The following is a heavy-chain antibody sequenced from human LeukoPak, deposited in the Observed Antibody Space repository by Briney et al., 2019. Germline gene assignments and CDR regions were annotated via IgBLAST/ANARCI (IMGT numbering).Heavy chain of an antibody. CDR2: IYYTGST. D-gene: IGHD2-15*01. V-gene: IGHV4-59*01. CDR1: GGSISSNY. CDR3: ARSSCSGGSCYWY. J-gene: IGHJ4*02. Sequence: PSETLSLTCTVSGGSISSNYWSWIRQPPGKGLEWIGFIYYTGSTNYNPSLKSRATISVDTSKTQFSLKLSSVTAADTAVYYCARSSCSGGSCYWYWGQGTLVTVSP.